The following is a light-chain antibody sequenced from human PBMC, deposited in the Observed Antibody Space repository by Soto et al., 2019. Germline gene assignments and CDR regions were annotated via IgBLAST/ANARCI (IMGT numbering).Light chain of an antibody. CDR1: QSIINNY. J-gene: IGKJ2*01. V-gene: IGKV3-20*01. Sequence: EVVLTQSPGTLSLSPGERATLSCRASQSIINNYLAWYQHRPGQAPRLLIYGSSDRATGIPGRFSGSGSGTDFTLTISRLEPEDFAVYYCHQYGSTPPYTFGQGTKVEI. CDR3: HQYGSTPPYT. CDR2: GSS.